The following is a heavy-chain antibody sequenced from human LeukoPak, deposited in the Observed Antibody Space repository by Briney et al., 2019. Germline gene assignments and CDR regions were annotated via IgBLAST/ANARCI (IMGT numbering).Heavy chain of an antibody. J-gene: IGHJ4*02. CDR2: ISYDGSNK. Sequence: PGGSLRLSCAASGFTFSSYAMHWVRQAPGKGLEWVAVISYDGSNKYYADSVKGRFTISRDNSKNTLYLQMNSLRAEDTAVYYCARASSSWHRPFDYWGQGTLVTVSS. D-gene: IGHD6-13*01. V-gene: IGHV3-30-3*01. CDR1: GFTFSSYA. CDR3: ARASSSWHRPFDY.